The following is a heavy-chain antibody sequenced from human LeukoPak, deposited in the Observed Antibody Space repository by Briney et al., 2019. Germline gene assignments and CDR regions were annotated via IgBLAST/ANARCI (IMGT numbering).Heavy chain of an antibody. CDR1: GYTFTGYY. J-gene: IGHJ4*02. Sequence: ASVKVSCKASGYTFTGYYMHWVRQAPGQGLEWMGWINPNSGGTNYAQKFQGRVTMTRDTSISTAYMELSRLRSDDTAVYYCAREPIGMTTVTTWIDNGDYWGQGTLVTVYS. D-gene: IGHD4-17*01. CDR3: AREPIGMTTVTTWIDNGDY. CDR2: INPNSGGT. V-gene: IGHV1-2*02.